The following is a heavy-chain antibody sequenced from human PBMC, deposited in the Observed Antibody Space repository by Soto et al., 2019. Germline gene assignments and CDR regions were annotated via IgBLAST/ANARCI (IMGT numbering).Heavy chain of an antibody. V-gene: IGHV4-34*11. Sequence: PSETLSLTCAVYGGSFSGYYWSWIGHPPGKGLEWIGYIYYSANYYNPSLTSRVSMSLDKSKNQFSLHLKSVTAADTALYFCALGGYNYGRPFDFWGQGTRVTVSS. CDR2: IYYSAN. D-gene: IGHD5-18*01. J-gene: IGHJ4*02. CDR3: ALGGYNYGRPFDF. CDR1: GGSFSGYY.